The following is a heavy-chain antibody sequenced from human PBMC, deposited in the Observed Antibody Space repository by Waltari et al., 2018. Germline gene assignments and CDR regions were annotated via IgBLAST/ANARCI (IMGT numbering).Heavy chain of an antibody. CDR2: IKQDGSEK. CDR3: AGAGITAIAAAGTGWFDL. D-gene: IGHD6-13*01. J-gene: IGHJ2*01. Sequence: EVKLVASGGGLVQPGGSLRLPCAAAGFTVSSAGMRWVRHAPGIGQELVANIKQDGSEKYYVDSVKGRFTICRDNAKNSLYLQMNSLRAEATAVYYCAGAGITAIAAAGTGWFDLWGRGTLVTVSS. V-gene: IGHV3-7*01. CDR1: GFTVSSAG.